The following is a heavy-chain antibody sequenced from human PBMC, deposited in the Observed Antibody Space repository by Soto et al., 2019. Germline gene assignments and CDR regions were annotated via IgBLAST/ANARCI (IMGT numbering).Heavy chain of an antibody. J-gene: IGHJ6*02. CDR1: GGSISSYY. D-gene: IGHD1-26*01. CDR3: ARVSGGATTIQYYYGMDV. Sequence: SETLSLTCTVSGGSISSYYWSWIRQPPGKGLEWIGYIYYSGSTNYNPSLKSRVTISVDTSKNQFSLKLSSVTAADTAVYYCARVSGGATTIQYYYGMDVWGQGTTVTVSS. CDR2: IYYSGST. V-gene: IGHV4-59*01.